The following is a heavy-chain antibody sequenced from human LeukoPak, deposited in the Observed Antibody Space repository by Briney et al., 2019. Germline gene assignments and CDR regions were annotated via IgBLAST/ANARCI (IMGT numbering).Heavy chain of an antibody. J-gene: IGHJ6*02. CDR1: GGSISSYY. D-gene: IGHD2-8*01. CDR3: ARHRMVDDGKDV. CDR2: IYYSGST. Sequence: SETLSLTCTVSGGSISSYYWSWIRQPPGKGLEWIGYIYYSGSTNYNPSLKSRVTISVDTSKNQFSLKLSSVTAADTAVYYCARHRMVDDGKDVWGQGTTVTVSS. V-gene: IGHV4-59*08.